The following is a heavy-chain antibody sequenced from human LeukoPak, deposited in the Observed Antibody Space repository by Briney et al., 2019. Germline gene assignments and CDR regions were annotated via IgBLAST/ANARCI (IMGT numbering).Heavy chain of an antibody. J-gene: IGHJ4*02. Sequence: GGSLRLSCAASGFTFSTYSMNWVRQAPGEGLEWVSYISSSSCTIYYAESVKGRFTVSRDNAKSSLYLQMNTLRAEDTAVYYCARDSGHDYWGQGTLVTVSS. V-gene: IGHV3-48*04. D-gene: IGHD3-10*01. CDR2: ISSSSCTI. CDR3: ARDSGHDY. CDR1: GFTFSTYS.